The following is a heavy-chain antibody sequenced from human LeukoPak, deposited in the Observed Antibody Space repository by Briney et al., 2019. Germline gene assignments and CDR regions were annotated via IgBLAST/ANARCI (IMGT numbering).Heavy chain of an antibody. CDR3: ARVGGTNYYYYGMDV. V-gene: IGHV4-34*01. Sequence: SETLSLTCAVYGGSFSGYYWSWIRQPPGKGLEWIGEINHSGSTNYNPSLKSRVTISVDTSKNQFSLKLSSVTAADMAVSYCARVGGTNYYYYGMDVWGQGTTVTVSS. D-gene: IGHD3-10*01. CDR2: INHSGST. J-gene: IGHJ6*02. CDR1: GGSFSGYY.